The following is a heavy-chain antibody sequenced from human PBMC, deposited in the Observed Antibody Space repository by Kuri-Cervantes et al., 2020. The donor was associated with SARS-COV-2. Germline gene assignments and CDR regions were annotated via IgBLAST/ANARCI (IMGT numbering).Heavy chain of an antibody. CDR3: ARHPNPYSDYSLDL. V-gene: IGHV5-51*01. D-gene: IGHD4-11*01. Sequence: KVACKASGYTFTPFWIGWVRQTPGKGLEWMGIIYPGDSDTRYSPSFQGQVSISVDKSNTTAYLQWSSLKASDTAVYYCARHPNPYSDYSLDLWGQGTLVTVSS. J-gene: IGHJ5*02. CDR2: IYPGDSDT. CDR1: GYTFTPFW.